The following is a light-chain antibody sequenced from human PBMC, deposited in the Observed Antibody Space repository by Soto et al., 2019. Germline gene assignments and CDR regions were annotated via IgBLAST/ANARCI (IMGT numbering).Light chain of an antibody. CDR1: QSISSW. V-gene: IGKV1-5*01. J-gene: IGKJ4*01. Sequence: DIQMTQSPSTLSASVGDRVTITCRASQSISSWLAWYQQKPGKAPKLLIYDASSLESGVPSRFSGSESGTEFTLTISSLQPDDFATYYSYSSLTFGGGTKVEIK. CDR2: DAS. CDR3: YSSLT.